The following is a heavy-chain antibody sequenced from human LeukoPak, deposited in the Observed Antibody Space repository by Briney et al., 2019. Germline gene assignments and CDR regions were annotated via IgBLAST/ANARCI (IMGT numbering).Heavy chain of an antibody. CDR1: GGSFSGYY. V-gene: IGHV4-34*01. CDR2: ISYSGST. CDR3: ARHRPYFGSGSHCFDY. Sequence: SETLSLTCAVYGGSFSGYYWSWIRQPPGKGLEWIGSISYSGSTYYNPSLKSRVTISVDTSKNQFSLKLNSVAAADKAVYYCARHRPYFGSGSHCFDYWGQGTLVTVSS. D-gene: IGHD3-10*01. J-gene: IGHJ4*02.